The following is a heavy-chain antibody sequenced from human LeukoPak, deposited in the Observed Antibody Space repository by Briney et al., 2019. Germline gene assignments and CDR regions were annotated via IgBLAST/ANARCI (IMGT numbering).Heavy chain of an antibody. Sequence: GGSLRLSCAASGITFSSYSMNWVRQAPGKGLEWVSYITTSGTIYYADSVKGRFTISRDNAKNSLYLQMNSLRAEDMAVYYCARDYCSGGSCYQILTWGQGTLVTVSS. D-gene: IGHD2-15*01. V-gene: IGHV3-48*04. CDR3: ARDYCSGGSCYQILT. CDR2: ITTSGTI. CDR1: GITFSSYS. J-gene: IGHJ5*02.